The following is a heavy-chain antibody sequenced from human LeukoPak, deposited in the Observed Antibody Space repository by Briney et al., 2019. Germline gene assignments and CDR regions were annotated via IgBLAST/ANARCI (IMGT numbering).Heavy chain of an antibody. CDR1: GGSISSSSYY. D-gene: IGHD1-26*01. CDR3: ARQASDYMDY. J-gene: IGHJ4*02. CDR2: IYYSGST. Sequence: SETLSLTRTVSGGSISSSSYYWGWIRQPPGKGLEWIGSIYYSGSTYYNPSLKSRVTISVDTSKNQFSLKLSSVTAADTAVYYCARQASDYMDYWGQGTLVTVSS. V-gene: IGHV4-39*01.